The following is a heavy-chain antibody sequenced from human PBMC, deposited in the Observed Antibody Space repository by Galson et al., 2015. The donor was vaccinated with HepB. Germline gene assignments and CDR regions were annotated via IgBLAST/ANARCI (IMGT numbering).Heavy chain of an antibody. V-gene: IGHV1-18*01. D-gene: IGHD3-22*01. CDR1: GYTFTSYG. Sequence: SVKVSCKASGYTFTSYGISWVRQAPGQGLEWMGWISAYNGNTNYAQKLQGRVTMTTDTSTSTAYMELRSLRSDDTAVYYCATGLGVSSGYSSYYYGMDVWGQGTTVTVSS. J-gene: IGHJ6*02. CDR2: ISAYNGNT. CDR3: ATGLGVSSGYSSYYYGMDV.